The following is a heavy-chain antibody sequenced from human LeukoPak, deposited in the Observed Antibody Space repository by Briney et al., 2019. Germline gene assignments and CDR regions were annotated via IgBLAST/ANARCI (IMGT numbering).Heavy chain of an antibody. CDR2: IYYSGST. V-gene: IGHV4-59*08. J-gene: IGHJ4*02. CDR1: GGSISSYY. Sequence: PSGTLSLTCTVSGGSISSYYWSWIPQPPGMGLEWIGYIYYSGSTNYNPSLKSRVTISVDTSKNQFSLSLSSVTAADTAVYYCARLRVAVAGFDYWGQGTLVTVS. D-gene: IGHD6-19*01. CDR3: ARLRVAVAGFDY.